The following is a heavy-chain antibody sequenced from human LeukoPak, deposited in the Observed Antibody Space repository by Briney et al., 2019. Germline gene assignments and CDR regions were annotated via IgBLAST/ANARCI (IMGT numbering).Heavy chain of an antibody. Sequence: GGSLRLSCAASGNSWMHWVRQVPGKGLVWVSHINSDGSWTSYADSVKGRFTISIDNAKNTVYLQMNSLRAEDTAVYYCVSFYETYWGRGTLVTVSS. CDR2: INSDGSWT. D-gene: IGHD2/OR15-2a*01. V-gene: IGHV3-74*01. CDR1: GNSW. J-gene: IGHJ4*02. CDR3: VSFYETY.